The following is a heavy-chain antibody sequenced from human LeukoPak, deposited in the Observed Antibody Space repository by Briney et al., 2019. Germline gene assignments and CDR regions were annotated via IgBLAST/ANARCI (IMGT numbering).Heavy chain of an antibody. V-gene: IGHV1-2*02. CDR1: GYTFTGYY. Sequence: GASVKVSCKASGYTFTGYYMHWVRQAPGQGLEWMGWINPNSGGTNYAQKFQGRVTMTRDTSISTAYMELSRLRSDDTAVYYCARGRILRFNWFDPWGQGTLVTASS. CDR3: ARGRILRFNWFDP. D-gene: IGHD2-21*01. J-gene: IGHJ5*02. CDR2: INPNSGGT.